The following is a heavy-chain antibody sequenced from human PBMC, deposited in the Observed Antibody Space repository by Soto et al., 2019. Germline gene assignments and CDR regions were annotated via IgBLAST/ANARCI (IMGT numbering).Heavy chain of an antibody. CDR2: IRYKANGGTT. V-gene: IGHV3-49*03. Sequence: EVQLVESGGDLVQPGRSLRLSCTASGFTFGDYGLSWFRQAPGKGLEWVGFIRYKANGGTTEYAASVKGRFTISRDDSRSIAYLQMNSLKTEDTAVYYCTRGPLGDPIWGSYWFDPWGQGILVTVSS. D-gene: IGHD3-16*01. J-gene: IGHJ5*02. CDR1: GFTFGDYG. CDR3: TRGPLGDPIWGSYWFDP.